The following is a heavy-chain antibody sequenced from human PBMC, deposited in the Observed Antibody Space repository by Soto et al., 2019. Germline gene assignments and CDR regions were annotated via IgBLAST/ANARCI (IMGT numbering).Heavy chain of an antibody. CDR1: GFTVSSNY. CDR2: IYNGGST. J-gene: IGHJ6*02. V-gene: IGHV3-66*01. Sequence: GGSLRLSCAASGFTVSSNYMSWVRQAPGKGLEWVSVIYNGGSTYYADSVKGRFTISRDNSKNTLYLQMNRLRAEDTAVYYCARDRIPTGMDVWGQGTTVTVSS. CDR3: ARDRIPTGMDV.